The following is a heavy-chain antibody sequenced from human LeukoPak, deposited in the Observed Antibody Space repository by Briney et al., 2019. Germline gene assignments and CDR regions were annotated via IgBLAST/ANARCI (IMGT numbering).Heavy chain of an antibody. CDR3: ARRRVCSSTSCYFFDY. D-gene: IGHD2-2*01. CDR1: GGSISSGSYY. CDR2: IYTSGST. Sequence: SETLSLTCTVSGGSISSGSYYWSWIRQPAGKGLEWIGRIYTSGSTNYNPSLKSRVTISVDTSKNQFSLKLSSVTAADTAVYYCARRRVCSSTSCYFFDYWGQGTLVTVSS. J-gene: IGHJ4*02. V-gene: IGHV4-61*02.